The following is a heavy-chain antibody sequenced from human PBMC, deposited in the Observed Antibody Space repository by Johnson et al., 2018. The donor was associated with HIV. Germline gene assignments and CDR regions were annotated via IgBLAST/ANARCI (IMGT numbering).Heavy chain of an antibody. D-gene: IGHD1-26*01. CDR2: ITGRGTAI. Sequence: QVQLVESGGGLVKPGGSLRLSCAASGFTFSDYYMSWIRQAPGKGLEWLAFITGRGTAIYADSVKGRFTISRDNAKSSVILQVNSLTAEDTATYYCAKEWSAFDIWGQGAMVTVSS. J-gene: IGHJ3*02. CDR3: AKEWSAFDI. CDR1: GFTFSDYY. V-gene: IGHV3-11*04.